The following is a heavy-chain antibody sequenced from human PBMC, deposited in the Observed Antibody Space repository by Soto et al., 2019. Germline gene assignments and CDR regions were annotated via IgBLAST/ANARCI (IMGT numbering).Heavy chain of an antibody. CDR1: GFTFSSYS. CDR2: ISSSSSYI. D-gene: IGHD3-10*01. V-gene: IGHV3-21*01. Sequence: GGSLRLSCAASGFTFSSYSMNWVRQAPGKGLEWVSSISSSSSYIYYADSVKGRFTISRDNAKNSLYLQMNSLRAEDTAVYYCARDQYTMVRGVIITTEGNFDYWGQGTLVTVSS. CDR3: ARDQYTMVRGVIITTEGNFDY. J-gene: IGHJ4*02.